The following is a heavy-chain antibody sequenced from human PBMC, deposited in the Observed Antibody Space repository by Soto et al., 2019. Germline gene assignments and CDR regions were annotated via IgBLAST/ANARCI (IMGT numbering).Heavy chain of an antibody. V-gene: IGHV1-3*01. J-gene: IGHJ1*01. CDR2: INAGNGNT. CDR1: GYTFTDYY. Sequence: VKVSCKASGYTFTDYYMHWVRQAPGQRLEWMGWINAGNGNTKYSQKFQGRVTITRDTSASTAYMELSSLRSEDTAVYYCAGTIVGATHFRHWGQGTLVTVSS. CDR3: AGTIVGATHFRH. D-gene: IGHD1-26*01.